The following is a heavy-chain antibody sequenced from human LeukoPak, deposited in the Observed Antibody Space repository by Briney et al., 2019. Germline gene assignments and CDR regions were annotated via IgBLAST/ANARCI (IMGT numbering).Heavy chain of an antibody. CDR2: ISGSGGST. CDR1: GFTFSSYA. V-gene: IGHV3-23*01. D-gene: IGHD3-10*01. CDR3: AKLEVRGPRGYGY. Sequence: GGSLRLSCAASGFTFSSYAMSWVRQAPGKGLEWVSAISGSGGSTYYADSVKGRFTISRDNSKNTLYLQMNSLGAEDTAVYYCAKLEVRGPRGYGYWGQGTLVTVSS. J-gene: IGHJ4*02.